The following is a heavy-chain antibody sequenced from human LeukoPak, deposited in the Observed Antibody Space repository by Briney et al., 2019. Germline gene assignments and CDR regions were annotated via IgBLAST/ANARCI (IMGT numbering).Heavy chain of an antibody. J-gene: IGHJ6*02. CDR1: GFTFSNYG. CDR2: LSYDGSNK. CDR3: AKDLSDILTGGGYFCYGMDV. Sequence: GGSLRLSCAASGFTFSNYGMHWIRQAPGKGLEWVASLSYDGSNKYYADSMKGRFTISRDNSKNTLYLQVNSLRAEDTAVYYCAKDLSDILTGGGYFCYGMDVWGQGTTVTVSS. D-gene: IGHD3-9*01. V-gene: IGHV3-30*18.